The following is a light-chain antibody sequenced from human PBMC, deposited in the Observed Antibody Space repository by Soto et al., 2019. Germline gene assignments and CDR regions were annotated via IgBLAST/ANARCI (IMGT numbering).Light chain of an antibody. CDR1: SSDVGGYNY. V-gene: IGLV2-14*01. J-gene: IGLJ2*01. CDR2: DVS. Sequence: QSALTQPASVSGSPGQSITISCTGTSSDVGGYNYVSWYQQHPGKAPKLMIYDVSNRPSGVSNRFSGSKSGNTASLTISGLQADDAADYYCSSYTSSSTVVFGGGTKLTVL. CDR3: SSYTSSSTVV.